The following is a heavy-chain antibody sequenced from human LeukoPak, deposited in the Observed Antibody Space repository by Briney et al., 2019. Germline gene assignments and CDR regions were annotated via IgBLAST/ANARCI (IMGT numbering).Heavy chain of an antibody. D-gene: IGHD1-26*01. J-gene: IGHJ4*02. V-gene: IGHV3-30*04. CDR3: ARDYRVGANPPFDY. CDR1: GFTFRNYV. CDR2: ISYDGSNK. Sequence: GGSLRLSCAASGFTFRNYVIHWVRQAPGKGLEWVAVISYDGSNKYYADSVKGRFTISRDNSKNTLYLQMNSLRAEDTAVYYCARDYRVGANPPFDYWGQGTLVTVSS.